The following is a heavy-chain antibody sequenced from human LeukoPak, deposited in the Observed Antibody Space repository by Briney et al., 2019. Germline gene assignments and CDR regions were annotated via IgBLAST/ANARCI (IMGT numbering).Heavy chain of an antibody. CDR1: GFSFISYG. D-gene: IGHD4-17*01. J-gene: IGHJ4*02. Sequence: PGGSLRLSCAASGFSFISYGMHWVRQAPGKGLEWVGAISDAGRRKDYADSVKGRFTISRDNSKDTLYLQMNSLRAEDTGVYYCAKRPSDYGDYVSDFDYWGQGTLVTVSS. CDR3: AKRPSDYGDYVSDFDY. V-gene: IGHV3-30*18. CDR2: ISDAGRRK.